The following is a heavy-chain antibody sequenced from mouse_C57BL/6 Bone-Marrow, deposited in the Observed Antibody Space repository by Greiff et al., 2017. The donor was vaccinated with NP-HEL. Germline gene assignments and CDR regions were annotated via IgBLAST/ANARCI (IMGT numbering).Heavy chain of an antibody. CDR1: GFTFSSYA. J-gene: IGHJ2*01. V-gene: IGHV5-4*01. Sequence: EVQGVESGGGLVKPGGSLKLSCAASGFTFSSYAMSWVRQTPEKRLEWVATISDGGSYTYYPDNVKGRFTISRDNAKNNLYLQMSHLKSEDTAMYYCAREGSWYFDYWGQGTTLTVSS. CDR2: ISDGGSYT. CDR3: AREGSWYFDY.